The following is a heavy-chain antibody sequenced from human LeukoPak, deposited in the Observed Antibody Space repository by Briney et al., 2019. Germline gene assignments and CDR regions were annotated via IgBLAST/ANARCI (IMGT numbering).Heavy chain of an antibody. V-gene: IGHV1-2*02. CDR2: INPNSGGT. CDR3: ARGGLWFGELLFHSGYYYGMDV. D-gene: IGHD3-10*01. Sequence: GASVKVSCKASGYTFTGYYMHWVRQAPGQGLEWMGWINPNSGGTNYAQKFQGRVTMTRDTSISTAYMELSRLRSDDTAVYHCARGGLWFGELLFHSGYYYGMDVWGQGTTVTVSS. J-gene: IGHJ6*02. CDR1: GYTFTGYY.